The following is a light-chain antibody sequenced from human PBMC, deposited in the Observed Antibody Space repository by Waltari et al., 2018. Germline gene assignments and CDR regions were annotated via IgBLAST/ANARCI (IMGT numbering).Light chain of an antibody. V-gene: IGKV1-39*01. Sequence: DIQMTQSPFSLSASVGDRVTISCRASQSIINYLNWYQQKPGKAPELLIYTASTLQSGVPSRFSGSGFGADFTLTISSLQPEDFAAYYWQQSYTSPLTFGGGTNVEIK. J-gene: IGKJ4*01. CDR2: TAS. CDR3: QQSYTSPLT. CDR1: QSIINY.